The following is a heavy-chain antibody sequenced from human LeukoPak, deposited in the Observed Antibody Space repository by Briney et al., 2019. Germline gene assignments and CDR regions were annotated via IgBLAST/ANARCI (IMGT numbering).Heavy chain of an antibody. Sequence: PGGSLRLSCAVSGFTVSTNYMSWVRQAPGKGLEWVSYISSTSTYTNYADSVKGRFTISRDNAKNSLYLQMNSLRAEDTAVYYCAKEFCSGGSCNLDYWGQGTLVTVSS. J-gene: IGHJ4*02. D-gene: IGHD2-15*01. CDR2: ISSTSTYT. CDR1: GFTVSTNY. CDR3: AKEFCSGGSCNLDY. V-gene: IGHV3-11*05.